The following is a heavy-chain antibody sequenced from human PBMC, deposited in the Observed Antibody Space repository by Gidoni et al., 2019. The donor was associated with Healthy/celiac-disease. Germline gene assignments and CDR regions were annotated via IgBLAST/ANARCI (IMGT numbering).Heavy chain of an antibody. V-gene: IGHV3-23*01. CDR2: ISGSGGST. Sequence: EVQLLESGGGLVQPVGSLRLSCAASGFTFSSYAMSWVRQAPGKGLEWVAAISGSGGSTYYADSVKGRFTISRDNSKNTLYLQMNSLRAEDTAVYYCAKDLGVGGRDFQHWGQGTLVTVSS. J-gene: IGHJ1*01. CDR1: GFTFSSYA. D-gene: IGHD3-3*01. CDR3: AKDLGVGGRDFQH.